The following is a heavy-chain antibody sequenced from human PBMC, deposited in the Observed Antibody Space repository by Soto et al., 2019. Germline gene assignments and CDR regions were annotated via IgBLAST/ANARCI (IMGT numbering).Heavy chain of an antibody. CDR2: MSVSGGSR. CDR1: VFIFSYYG. Sequence: GGSLRLSCEGSVFIFSYYGISWVRQSPEKWLQWFSAMSVSGGSRXXADSVKGRXAISRYNSKNTXYLQMXSLRGDDTAXYYCAKTFGSNWLLDYWGQGTPVTVSS. D-gene: IGHD1-26*01. J-gene: IGHJ4*02. CDR3: AKTFGSNWLLDY. V-gene: IGHV3-23*01.